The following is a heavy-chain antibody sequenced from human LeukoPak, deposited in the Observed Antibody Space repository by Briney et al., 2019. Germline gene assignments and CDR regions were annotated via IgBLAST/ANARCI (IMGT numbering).Heavy chain of an antibody. CDR2: INSDGSST. J-gene: IGHJ4*02. Sequence: PGGSLRLSCAASGFTFSSYDMSWVRQAPGKGLVWVSRINSDGSSTSYADSVKGRFTISRDNAKNTLYLQMNSLRAEDTAVYYCAREGGYYDSSVNTSLRWGQGTLVTVSS. CDR1: GFTFSSYD. D-gene: IGHD3-22*01. V-gene: IGHV3-74*01. CDR3: AREGGYYDSSVNTSLR.